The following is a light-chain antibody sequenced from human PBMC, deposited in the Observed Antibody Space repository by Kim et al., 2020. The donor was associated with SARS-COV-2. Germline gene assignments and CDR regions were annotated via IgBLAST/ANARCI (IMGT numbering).Light chain of an antibody. CDR1: QSISSY. V-gene: IGKV1-39*01. CDR2: AAS. CDR3: QQSYSTPPIT. J-gene: IGKJ5*01. Sequence: DIQMTQSPSSLSASVGDRVTITCRASQSISSYLNWYQQKPGKAPKLLIYAASSLQSGVPSRFSGSGSGTDFTPTISSLQPEDFATYYCQQSYSTPPITFGQGTQLEIK.